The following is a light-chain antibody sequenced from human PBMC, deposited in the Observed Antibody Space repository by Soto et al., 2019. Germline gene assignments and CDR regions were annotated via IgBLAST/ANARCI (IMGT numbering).Light chain of an antibody. CDR3: QQYGSSPLT. V-gene: IGKV3-20*01. CDR2: RAS. J-gene: IGKJ4*01. CDR1: QSVSMNY. Sequence: DIVLTQSPGTLSLSPGERATLSCMASQSVSMNYLAWYQQKPGQTPKVLIYRASTRATGIPDRFSGSGSGTDFTLTITRLESEDFAVYYCQQYGSSPLTFGGGTKVDIK.